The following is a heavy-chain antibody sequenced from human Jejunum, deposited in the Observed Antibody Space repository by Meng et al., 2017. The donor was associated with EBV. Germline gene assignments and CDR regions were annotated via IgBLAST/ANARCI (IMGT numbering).Heavy chain of an antibody. CDR1: GFTLTNYY. D-gene: IGHD3-10*01. CDR3: ARETGGSGSPDY. V-gene: IGHV1-46*01. Sequence: QVQLVQSGAEVETPGASVKVSCKASGFTLTNYYMHWVRQAPGQGLEWMGIVKPNGITGYAQKFQGRVSMTRDTSTNTVYMEVSSLRFEDTAVYYCARETGGSGSPDYWCQGTLGTVSS. CDR2: VKPNGIT. J-gene: IGHJ4*02.